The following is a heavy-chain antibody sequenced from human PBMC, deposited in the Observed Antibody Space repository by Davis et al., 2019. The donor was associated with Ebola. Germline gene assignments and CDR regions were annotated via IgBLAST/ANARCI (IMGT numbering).Heavy chain of an antibody. V-gene: IGHV3-74*01. D-gene: IGHD7-27*01. CDR1: GFTFSSYW. CDR2: INSDGSST. CDR3: AYLGTFDY. J-gene: IGHJ4*02. Sequence: GESLKISCAASGFTFSSYWMHWVRQAPGKGLVWVSRINSDGSSTSYEDSVKGRFTISRDNAKSSLYLQINNLRAEDTAVYYCAYLGTFDYWGQGTLVTVSS.